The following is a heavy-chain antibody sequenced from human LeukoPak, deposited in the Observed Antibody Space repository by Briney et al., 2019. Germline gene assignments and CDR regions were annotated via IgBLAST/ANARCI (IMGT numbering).Heavy chain of an antibody. CDR1: GYTFTSYG. J-gene: IGHJ3*02. V-gene: IGHV1-18*01. CDR3: ARICSSTSCRELDI. Sequence: GASVKVSCKASGYTFTSYGISWVRQAPGQGLEWMGWISAYNGNTNYAQKLQGRVTMTTDTSTSTAYVELRSLRSDDTAVYYCARICSSTSCRELDIWGQGTMVTVSS. D-gene: IGHD2-2*01. CDR2: ISAYNGNT.